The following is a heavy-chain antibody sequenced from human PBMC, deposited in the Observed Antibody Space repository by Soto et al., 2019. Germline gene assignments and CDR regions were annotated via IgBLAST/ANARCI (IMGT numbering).Heavy chain of an antibody. D-gene: IGHD4-17*01. CDR2: ISYDGSNK. V-gene: IGHV3-30*18. CDR1: GFTFSSYG. CDR3: AKGSSPPSLRGYFDY. J-gene: IGHJ4*02. Sequence: GGSLRLSCAASGFTFSSYGMHWVRQAPGKGLEWVAVISYDGSNKYYADSVKGRFTISRDNSKNTLYLQMNSLRAEDTAVYYCAKGSSPPSLRGYFDYWGQGTLVTVSS.